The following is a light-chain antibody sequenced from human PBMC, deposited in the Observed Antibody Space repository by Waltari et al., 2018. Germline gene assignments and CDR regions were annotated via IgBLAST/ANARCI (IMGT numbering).Light chain of an antibody. V-gene: IGLV4-69*01. J-gene: IGLJ3*02. Sequence: QLVVTQSPSASAPLGAPVKPTCTLSSGHRSNAIPWLQQRPEKGPRYLTKVNSDGSHSKGDEIPDRFSGSSSGAERYLTISSLQSDDEADYYCETGGHGTWVFGGGTKLTVL. CDR3: ETGGHGTWV. CDR1: SGHRSNA. CDR2: VNSDGSH.